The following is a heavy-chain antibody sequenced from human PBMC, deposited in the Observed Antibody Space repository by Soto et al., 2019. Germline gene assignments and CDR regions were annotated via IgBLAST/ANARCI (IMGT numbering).Heavy chain of an antibody. CDR1: GYTFTSYG. D-gene: IGHD1-1*01. V-gene: IGHV1-18*01. Sequence: QVHLVQSGAEVRKPGASVKVSCKGSGYTFTSYGITWVRQAPGQGLEWMGWISAHNGNTNYAQKLQGRVTVTRDTCTSTAYMELRSLRSDATAVYYFARGRYGDYWGQGALVTVSS. CDR3: ARGRYGDY. J-gene: IGHJ4*02. CDR2: ISAHNGNT.